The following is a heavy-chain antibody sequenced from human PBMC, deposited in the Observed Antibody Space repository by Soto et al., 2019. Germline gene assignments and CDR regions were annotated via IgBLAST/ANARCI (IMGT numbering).Heavy chain of an antibody. CDR1: GFTFSSYS. CDR2: ISSSSSYI. Sequence: GGSLRLSCAASGFTFSSYSMNWVRQAPGKGLEWVSSISSSSSYIYYADPVKGRFTISRGNAKNSLYLQMNSLRSEDTAVYYCATLSGRVDDAFDIWGQGTMVTVSS. CDR3: ATLSGRVDDAFDI. D-gene: IGHD3-3*01. J-gene: IGHJ3*02. V-gene: IGHV3-21*04.